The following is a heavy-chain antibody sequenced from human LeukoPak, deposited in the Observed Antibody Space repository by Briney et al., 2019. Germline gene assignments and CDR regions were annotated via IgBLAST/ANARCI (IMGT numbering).Heavy chain of an antibody. Sequence: SETLSLTCTVSGGSISSGSDYWSWIRQPAGKGLEWIGHIDTSGGTNHNPSLKSRVTISVDTSKNQFSLELSSVTAADTAVYYCVRDHLAVAGMRLAWFDPWGQGTVVTVSS. CDR3: VRDHLAVAGMRLAWFDP. J-gene: IGHJ5*02. V-gene: IGHV4-61*09. CDR1: GGSISSGSDY. CDR2: IDTSGGT. D-gene: IGHD6-19*01.